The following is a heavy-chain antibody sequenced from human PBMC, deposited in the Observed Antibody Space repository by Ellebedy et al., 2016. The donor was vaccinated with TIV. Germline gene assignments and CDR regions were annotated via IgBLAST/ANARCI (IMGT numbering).Heavy chain of an antibody. CDR3: LERMMS. CDR1: GFTFSSYS. Sequence: GESLKISCAASGFTFSSYSMNWVRQAPGKGLEWVGRIKSKTGGGTIDYAAPVKGRFTISRDNAKNSVYLQMNSLRAEDTAVYYCLERMMSWGQGTLVTVSS. D-gene: IGHD1-1*01. V-gene: IGHV3-15*01. J-gene: IGHJ5*02. CDR2: IKSKTGGGTI.